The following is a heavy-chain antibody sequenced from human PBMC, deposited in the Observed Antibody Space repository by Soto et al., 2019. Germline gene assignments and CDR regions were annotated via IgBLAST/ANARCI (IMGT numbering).Heavy chain of an antibody. V-gene: IGHV4-39*01. CDR3: ARIPGRHLDY. D-gene: IGHD2-2*01. Sequence: PSETLSLTCTVSSGSISVTNVFWGWVRQPPGKGLEWIGNIDYSGTAYFSPSLATRVTFHVDTSKNQFSLTLYSVTAADTAVYYCARIPGRHLDYWGQGILVTVLL. CDR2: IDYSGTA. CDR1: SGSISVTNVF. J-gene: IGHJ4*02.